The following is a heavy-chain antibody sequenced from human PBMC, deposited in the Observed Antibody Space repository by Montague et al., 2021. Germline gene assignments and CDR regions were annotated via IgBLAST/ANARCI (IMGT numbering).Heavy chain of an antibody. V-gene: IGHV4-34*01. CDR2: INHSGSA. CDR1: GGSLSGYY. J-gene: IGHJ4*02. Sequence: SETRSLTCGLSGGSLSGYYWAWIRQTSGKGLEWIGNINHSGSAKXNPSLKNRVSISVGTSNNQFFLDLTSVTAADTAMSFCARGLFGPVNVQYSGGWYYFDKWGQGTMVAVSS. CDR3: ARGLFGPVNVQYSGGWYYFDK. D-gene: IGHD6-19*01.